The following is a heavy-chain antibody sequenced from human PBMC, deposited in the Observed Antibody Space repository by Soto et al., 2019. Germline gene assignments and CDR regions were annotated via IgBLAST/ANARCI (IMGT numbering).Heavy chain of an antibody. CDR2: IYYSGST. CDR1: GGSISSSSYY. CDR3: ARVDFEWTPRY. V-gene: IGHV4-39*01. D-gene: IGHD3-9*01. J-gene: IGHJ4*02. Sequence: SETLSLTCTVSGGSISSSSYYWGWIRQPPGKGLEWIGSIYYSGSTYYNPSLKSRVTISVDTSKNQFSLKLSSVTAADTAVYYCARVDFEWTPRYWGQGTLVTVSS.